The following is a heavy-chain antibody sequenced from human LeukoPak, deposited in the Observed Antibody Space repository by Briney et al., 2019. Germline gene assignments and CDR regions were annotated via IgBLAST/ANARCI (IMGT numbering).Heavy chain of an antibody. V-gene: IGHV3-74*01. CDR3: ARAVAGIDY. CDR1: GFTFSSYW. CDR2: LNGDGSST. Sequence: PGGSLRLSCAASGFTFSSYWMYWVRQAPGKGLVWVSRLNGDGSSTSYADSVKGRFTISRDNAKNKMYLQMNSLRAEDTAVYYCARAVAGIDYWGQGTLVTVSS. D-gene: IGHD6-13*01. J-gene: IGHJ4*02.